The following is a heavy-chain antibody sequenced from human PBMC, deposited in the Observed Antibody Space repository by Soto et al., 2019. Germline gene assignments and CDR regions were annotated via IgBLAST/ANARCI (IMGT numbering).Heavy chain of an antibody. CDR3: AKQETIVGGTLFDY. Sequence: GGSLRLSCASSGFTFISYSMNWVRQAPGKGLEWVSYISSSSSTIYYADSVKGRFTISRDNAKNSLYLQMNSLRAEDTAVYYWAKQETIVGGTLFDYWGQGTLVTVSS. CDR2: ISSSSSTI. J-gene: IGHJ4*02. CDR1: GFTFISYS. D-gene: IGHD1-26*01. V-gene: IGHV3-48*01.